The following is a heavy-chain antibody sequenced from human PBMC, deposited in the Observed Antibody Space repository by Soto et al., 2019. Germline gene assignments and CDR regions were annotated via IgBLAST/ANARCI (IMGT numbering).Heavy chain of an antibody. CDR2: IYPGNSDA. J-gene: IGHJ5*02. CDR1: GYNFATYW. CDR3: ARHGFYGDYASNYFDP. Sequence: GESLKISCQASGYNFATYWIAWVRQVPGKGLEYMGIIYPGNSDARYSPSFQGQVTFSADKSISTAYLHWSSLKASDTAMYYCARHGFYGDYASNYFDPWGQGTLVTVSS. V-gene: IGHV5-51*01. D-gene: IGHD4-17*01.